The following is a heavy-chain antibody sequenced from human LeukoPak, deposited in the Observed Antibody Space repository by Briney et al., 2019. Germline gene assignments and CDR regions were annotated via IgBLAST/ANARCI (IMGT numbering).Heavy chain of an antibody. CDR3: AKARDDSGNFYPIFDY. J-gene: IGHJ4*02. CDR1: GFSVSNNV. D-gene: IGHD3-22*01. CDR2: IYSGGNT. V-gene: IGHV3-66*01. Sequence: GGSLRLSCAGSGFSVSNNVMTWVRQAPGKGLEWVSIIYSGGNTYYTDSVKDRFTISRDNSKNTLYLQMNSLRVEDTAVYYCAKARDDSGNFYPIFDYWGQGTLVTVSS.